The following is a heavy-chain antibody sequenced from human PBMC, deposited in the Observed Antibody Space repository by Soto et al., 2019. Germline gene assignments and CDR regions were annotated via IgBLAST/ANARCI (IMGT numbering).Heavy chain of an antibody. V-gene: IGHV3-43*01. Sequence: GGSLRLSCAASGFNFHDYTIHWVRQSPGKGLEWVSFITWDGGSIYYADSVKGRFTISRDNSKNSLTLEMNSLRSEDSGVYYCAKGGFGGYGMDVWGRGTTVTVSS. J-gene: IGHJ6*02. CDR1: GFNFHDYT. CDR2: ITWDGGSI. D-gene: IGHD6-25*01. CDR3: AKGGFGGYGMDV.